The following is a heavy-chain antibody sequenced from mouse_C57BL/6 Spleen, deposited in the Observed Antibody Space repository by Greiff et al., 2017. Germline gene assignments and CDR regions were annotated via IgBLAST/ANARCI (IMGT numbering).Heavy chain of an antibody. CDR2: INPNNGGT. CDR1: GYTFTDYN. Sequence: EVKLQESGPELVKPGASVKMSCKASGYTFTDYNMHWVKQSHGKSLEWIGYINPNNGGTSYNQKFKGKATLTVNKSSSTAYMELRSLTSEDSAVYYCARDYYGSSWPYFDVWGTGTTVTVSS. V-gene: IGHV1-22*01. CDR3: ARDYYGSSWPYFDV. D-gene: IGHD1-1*01. J-gene: IGHJ1*03.